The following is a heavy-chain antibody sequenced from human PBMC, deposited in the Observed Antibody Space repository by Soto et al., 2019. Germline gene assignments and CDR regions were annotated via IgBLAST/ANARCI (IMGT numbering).Heavy chain of an antibody. J-gene: IGHJ4*02. CDR1: GGSISSSSYY. Sequence: SXTLSLTCTVSGGSISSSSYYWCWIRQPPGKGLEWIGSIYYSGSTYYNPSLKSRVTISVDTSKNQFSLKLSSVTAADTAVYYCARRGSGSYSDYWGQGTLVTVS. D-gene: IGHD3-10*01. CDR2: IYYSGST. CDR3: ARRGSGSYSDY. V-gene: IGHV4-39*01.